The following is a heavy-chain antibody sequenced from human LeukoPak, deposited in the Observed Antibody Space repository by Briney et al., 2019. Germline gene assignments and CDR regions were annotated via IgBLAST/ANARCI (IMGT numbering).Heavy chain of an antibody. CDR1: GGSISSSSYY. D-gene: IGHD6-19*01. V-gene: IGHV4-39*01. J-gene: IGHJ4*02. CDR2: IYYSGST. CDR3: ASGYSRAVASSRY. Sequence: MASETLSLTCTLSGGSISSSSYYWGWIRQPPGKGLEWIGSIYYSGSTYYNPSLKSRVTISVDTSKNQFSLKLSSVTAADTAVYYCASGYSRAVASSRYWGQGTLVTVSS.